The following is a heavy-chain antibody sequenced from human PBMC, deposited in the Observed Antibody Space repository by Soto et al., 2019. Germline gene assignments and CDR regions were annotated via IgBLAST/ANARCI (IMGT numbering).Heavy chain of an antibody. CDR1: GFTFSSYE. D-gene: IGHD6-13*01. J-gene: IGHJ6*02. V-gene: IGHV3-48*03. Sequence: LRLSCAASGFTFSSYEMIWVRQAPGKGLEWVSYISTSGSTIYYADSVKGRFTISRDNAKNSLYLQMNSLRAEDTAVYYCARENSPAGMDVWAQGTTITVPS. CDR3: ARENSPAGMDV. CDR2: ISTSGSTI.